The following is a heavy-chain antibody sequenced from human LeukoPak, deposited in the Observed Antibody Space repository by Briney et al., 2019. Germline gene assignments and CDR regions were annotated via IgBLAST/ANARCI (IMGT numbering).Heavy chain of an antibody. Sequence: GGSLRLSCAASGFTFSSYGMPWVRQAPGKGLEWVAVIWYDGSNKYYADSVKGRFTISRDNSKNTLYLQMNSLRAEDTAVYYCASRYYYDSSFDYWGQGTLVTVSS. CDR1: GFTFSSYG. J-gene: IGHJ4*02. CDR2: IWYDGSNK. CDR3: ASRYYYDSSFDY. D-gene: IGHD3-22*01. V-gene: IGHV3-33*01.